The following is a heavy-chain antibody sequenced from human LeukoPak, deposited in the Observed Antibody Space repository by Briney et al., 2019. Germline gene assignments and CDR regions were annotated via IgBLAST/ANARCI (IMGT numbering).Heavy chain of an antibody. V-gene: IGHV4-59*01. CDR3: ARSYYYGSGSYSGFAY. Sequence: SETLSLTCTVSGGSISSYFWSWIRQPPGKGLEWIGYIYCSGSTNTNYNPSLKSRVTLSVDTSKNHFSLRLSSVTAADTAVYYCARSYYYGSGSYSGFAYWGRGTLVTVSS. CDR2: IYCSGST. CDR1: GGSISSYF. J-gene: IGHJ4*02. D-gene: IGHD3-10*01.